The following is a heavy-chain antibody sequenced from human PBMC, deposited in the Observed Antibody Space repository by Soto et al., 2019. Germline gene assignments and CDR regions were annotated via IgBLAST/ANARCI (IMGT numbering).Heavy chain of an antibody. J-gene: IGHJ1*01. CDR2: ITVGSSHI. D-gene: IGHD3-16*01. Sequence: GGSLRLSCTGPGFPFSAYNINWVRQAPGKGPEWVSSITVGSSHIYQPNSMKGRFTISRDDAKNSVYLQIDSLRDEDTALYYCSRSPEVGVRGAYWGQGTLVTVSS. V-gene: IGHV3-21*01. CDR3: SRSPEVGVRGAY. CDR1: GFPFSAYN.